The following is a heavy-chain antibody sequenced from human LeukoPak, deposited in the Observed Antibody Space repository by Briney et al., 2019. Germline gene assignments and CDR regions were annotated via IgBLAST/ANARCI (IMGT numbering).Heavy chain of an antibody. V-gene: IGHV4-4*07. D-gene: IGHD4-11*01. Sequence: SETLSLTCTVSGNSISSYYWSWIRQPAGKGLEWIGRIYTSGSTNYNPSLKSRLTMLVDTSKNQFSLNLSSVTAADTAVYYCARETTGLARYFDYWGQGTLVTVSS. CDR1: GNSISSYY. J-gene: IGHJ4*02. CDR2: IYTSGST. CDR3: ARETTGLARYFDY.